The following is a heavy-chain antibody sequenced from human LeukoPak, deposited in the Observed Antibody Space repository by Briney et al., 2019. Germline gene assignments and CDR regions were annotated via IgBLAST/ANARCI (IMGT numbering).Heavy chain of an antibody. CDR2: ISGSGGST. J-gene: IGHJ1*01. V-gene: IGHV3-23*01. CDR1: GFTISSYA. D-gene: IGHD3-22*01. CDR3: AKGTTMIVGGYFQH. Sequence: PGGSLRLSCAASGFTISSYAMSWVRQAPGKGLEWVSAISGSGGSTYYADSVKGRFTISRDNSKNTLYLQMNSLRAEDTAVYYCAKGTTMIVGGYFQHWGQGTLVTVSS.